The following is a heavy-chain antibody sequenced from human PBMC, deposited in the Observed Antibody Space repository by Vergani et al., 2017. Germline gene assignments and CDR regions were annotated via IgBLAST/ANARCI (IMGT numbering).Heavy chain of an antibody. CDR3: ARASDHYEFWSGSIPYYMDV. CDR2: IYTSGRT. Sequence: VQLQESGPGLVKPSQTLSLTCTVSGGSFNSGSYYWSWLRQPAGKRLEWIGRIYTSGRTNYNPSLKGRVTMSVDTSKNQFSRKLSSVTAADTAVYYCARASDHYEFWSGSIPYYMDVWGKGTTVTVSS. V-gene: IGHV4-61*02. CDR1: GGSFNSGSYY. D-gene: IGHD3-3*01. J-gene: IGHJ6*03.